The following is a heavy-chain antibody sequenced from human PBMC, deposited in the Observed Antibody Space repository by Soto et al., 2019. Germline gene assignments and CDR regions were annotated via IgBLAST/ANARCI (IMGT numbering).Heavy chain of an antibody. CDR3: ARFGSGRPFDY. CDR1: GGSISSSSYY. Sequence: SESLSLTCTVSGGSISSSSYYWGWIRQPPGKGLEWIGSIYYSGSTYYNPSLKSRVTISVDTSKNQFSLKLSSVTAADTAVYYCARFGSGRPFDYWGQGTLGTVSS. J-gene: IGHJ4*02. D-gene: IGHD2-15*01. V-gene: IGHV4-39*01. CDR2: IYYSGST.